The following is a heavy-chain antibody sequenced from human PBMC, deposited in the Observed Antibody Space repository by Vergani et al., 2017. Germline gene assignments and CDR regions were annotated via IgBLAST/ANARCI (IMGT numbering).Heavy chain of an antibody. CDR1: GGTFSSYA. J-gene: IGHJ6*02. CDR3: ARRYYYGSGIRLGMDV. V-gene: IGHV1-69*01. Sequence: QVQLVQSGAEVKKPGSSVEVSCKASGGTFSSYAISWVRQAPGQGLEWMGGIIPIFGTANYAQKFQGRVTITADESTSTAYMELSSLRSEDTAVYYCARRYYYGSGIRLGMDVWGQGTTVTVSS. D-gene: IGHD3-10*01. CDR2: IIPIFGTA.